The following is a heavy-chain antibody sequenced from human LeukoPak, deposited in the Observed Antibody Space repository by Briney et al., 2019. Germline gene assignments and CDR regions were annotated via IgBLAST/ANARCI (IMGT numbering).Heavy chain of an antibody. CDR3: ARAPSSSWYFYFDY. Sequence: SETLSLTCAVYGGSFSGYYWSWIRQPPGKGLEWIGEINHSGSTNYNPSLKSRVTISVDTSKNQFSLKLSSVTAADTAVYYCARAPSSSWYFYFDYWGQGTLVTVSS. V-gene: IGHV4-34*01. D-gene: IGHD6-13*01. CDR2: INHSGST. J-gene: IGHJ4*02. CDR1: GGSFSGYY.